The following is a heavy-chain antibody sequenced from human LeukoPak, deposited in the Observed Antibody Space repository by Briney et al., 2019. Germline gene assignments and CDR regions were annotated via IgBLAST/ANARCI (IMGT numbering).Heavy chain of an antibody. V-gene: IGHV4-30-2*01. CDR2: IYHSGST. CDR3: ARVLGYCSSTSCRYFDY. Sequence: SETLSLTCTVSGGSISSGGYYWSWIRQPPGKGLEWIGYIYHSGSTYYNPSLKSRVTISVDRSKNQFSLKLSSVTAADTAVYYCARVLGYCSSTSCRYFDYWGQGTLVTVSS. J-gene: IGHJ4*02. CDR1: GGSISSGGYY. D-gene: IGHD2-2*01.